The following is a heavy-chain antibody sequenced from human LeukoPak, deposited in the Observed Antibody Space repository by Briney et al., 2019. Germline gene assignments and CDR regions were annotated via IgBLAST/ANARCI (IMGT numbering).Heavy chain of an antibody. J-gene: IGHJ3*02. D-gene: IGHD5-24*01. Sequence: GGSLRLSCEAPGFTLSIYWMSWVRQAPGKGLESVANINQDGSDKYYVDSVKGRFTISRDNGKKALHLQMSSLRVEDTAVYHCARGFDGYYGFDIWGQGTMVTVSS. V-gene: IGHV3-7*05. CDR2: INQDGSDK. CDR1: GFTLSIYW. CDR3: ARGFDGYYGFDI.